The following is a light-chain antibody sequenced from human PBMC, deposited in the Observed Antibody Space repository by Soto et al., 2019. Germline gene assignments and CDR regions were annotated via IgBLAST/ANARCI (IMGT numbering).Light chain of an antibody. CDR1: SSNVGGYNY. J-gene: IGLJ1*01. V-gene: IGLV2-14*01. CDR2: EVS. CDR3: SSYTSSRAYV. Sequence: QSALTQPASVSWSPGQSITVSFTGTSSNVGGYNYVSWYQQQSGKAPKLMIHEVSNRPSGVSSRFSGSKSGNTASLTISGLQAEDEADYYCSSYTSSRAYVFGIGTRSPS.